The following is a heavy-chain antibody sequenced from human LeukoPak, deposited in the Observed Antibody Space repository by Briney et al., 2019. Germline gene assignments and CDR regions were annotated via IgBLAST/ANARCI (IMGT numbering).Heavy chain of an antibody. D-gene: IGHD2-2*02. CDR2: IKQDGSEK. CDR1: GFTFSSYW. J-gene: IGHJ3*02. Sequence: PGGSLRLSCAASGFTFSSYWMSWVRQAPGKGLEWVANIKQDGSEKYYVDSVKGRFTISRDNAKNSLYLQMNSLRAEDTAVYYCAREYCSSTSCYTGDAFDIWGQGTMVTVSS. V-gene: IGHV3-7*01. CDR3: AREYCSSTSCYTGDAFDI.